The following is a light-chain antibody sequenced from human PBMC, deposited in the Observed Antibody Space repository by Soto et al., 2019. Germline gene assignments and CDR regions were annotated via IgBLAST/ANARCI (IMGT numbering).Light chain of an antibody. CDR2: DAS. CDR3: QQYNTSST. Sequence: DIRMTQSPSTLSASIGDRVTITCRASQSISSGLAWYRQKPGKAPRTLIYDASTWGTGLPARFSGRGSGTEFPLTISRLQPDDIATYYCQQYNTSSTFGQGTRLAIK. J-gene: IGKJ5*01. CDR1: QSISSG. V-gene: IGKV1-5*01.